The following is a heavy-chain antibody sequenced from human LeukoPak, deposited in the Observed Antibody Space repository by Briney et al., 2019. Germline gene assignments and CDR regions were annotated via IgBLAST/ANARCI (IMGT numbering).Heavy chain of an antibody. V-gene: IGHV4-59*04. CDR1: GGSISSYF. CDR3: VKSGGYGLIDY. CDR2: IYYTGST. D-gene: IGHD6-19*01. J-gene: IGHJ4*02. Sequence: SETLSLTCTVSGGSISSYFWSWIRQPPGKGLEWIGNIYYTGSTYYNASLQSRVTISIDMSKNQFSLRLSSVTAADTAMYYCVKSGGYGLIDYWGQGTLVTVSS.